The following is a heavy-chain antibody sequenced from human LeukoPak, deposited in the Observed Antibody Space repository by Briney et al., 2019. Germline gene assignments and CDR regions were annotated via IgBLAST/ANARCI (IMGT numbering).Heavy chain of an antibody. CDR1: GFTFSNYD. J-gene: IGHJ4*02. Sequence: QPGGSLRLSCAASGFTFSNYDMHWVLQATGKGLEWVSAIGVAANTFYSGSVKGRFTISRENAKNSLYLLMSSLRAEDTAMYYCARQNTPHGNFDYWGQGTLVTVSS. CDR3: ARQNTPHGNFDY. V-gene: IGHV3-13*01. CDR2: IGVAANT. D-gene: IGHD1-26*01.